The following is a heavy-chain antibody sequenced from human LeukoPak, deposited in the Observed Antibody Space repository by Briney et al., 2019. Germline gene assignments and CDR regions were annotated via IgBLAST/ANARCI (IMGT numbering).Heavy chain of an antibody. D-gene: IGHD6-13*01. Sequence: GESLKISCKGSGYSFTSYWIGWVRQMPGKGLEWMGIIYPGDSDTRYSPSFQGQVTVSADKSISTAYLQWGSLKASDTAIYYCARGDSSSWSRGDAFDIWGQGTMVTVSS. CDR1: GYSFTSYW. J-gene: IGHJ3*02. CDR3: ARGDSSSWSRGDAFDI. V-gene: IGHV5-51*01. CDR2: IYPGDSDT.